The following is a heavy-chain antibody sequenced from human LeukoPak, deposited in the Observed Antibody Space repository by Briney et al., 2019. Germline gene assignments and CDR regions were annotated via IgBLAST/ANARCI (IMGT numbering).Heavy chain of an antibody. D-gene: IGHD3-16*01. V-gene: IGHV1-2*02. CDR3: ARDRNMITFGGGTTIDY. CDR2: INPNSGGT. Sequence: ASVKVSCKASGYTFTSYYMHWVRQAPGQGLEWMGWINPNSGGTNYAQKFQGRVTMTRDTSISTAYMELSRLRSDDTAVYYCARDRNMITFGGGTTIDYWGQGTLVTVSS. CDR1: GYTFTSYY. J-gene: IGHJ4*02.